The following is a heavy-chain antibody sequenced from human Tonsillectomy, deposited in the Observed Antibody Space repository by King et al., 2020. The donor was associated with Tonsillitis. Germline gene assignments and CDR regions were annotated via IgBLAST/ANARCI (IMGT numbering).Heavy chain of an antibody. CDR3: TSGDDCSSTSCYRGYYYYGMDV. CDR1: GFTFGDYA. J-gene: IGHJ6*02. CDR2: IRSKAYGGTT. Sequence: VQLVESGGGLVQPGRSLRLSCTASGFTFGDYAMSWFRQAPGKGLEWVGFIRSKAYGGTTEYAASVKGRFTISRDDSKSMAYLQMNSLKTEDTAVYYCTSGDDCSSTSCYRGYYYYGMDVWGQGTTVTVSS. D-gene: IGHD2-2*02. V-gene: IGHV3-49*03.